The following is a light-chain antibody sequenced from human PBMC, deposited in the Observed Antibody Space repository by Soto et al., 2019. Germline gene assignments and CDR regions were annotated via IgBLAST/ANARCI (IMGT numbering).Light chain of an antibody. V-gene: IGLV2-23*01. CDR2: EGS. Sequence: QSVLTQPASVSGSPGQSITISCTGTSSSVGSYNLVSWYQHHPDKAPKLIIYEGSKRPSGVSNRFSGSKSGNTASLPISGLQAEDEADYYCCSYAGSSMPWVFGGGTKLTVL. CDR1: SSSVGSYNL. CDR3: CSYAGSSMPWV. J-gene: IGLJ3*02.